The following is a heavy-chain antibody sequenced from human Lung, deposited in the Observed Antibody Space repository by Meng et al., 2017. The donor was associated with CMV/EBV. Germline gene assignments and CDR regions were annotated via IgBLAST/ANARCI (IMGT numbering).Heavy chain of an antibody. Sequence: GGSLRLSXAASGLTVRNNYLSSVRQAPGKGLDCVSVIYSDGYTYYADSVKGRFTISRDNSKDTLYLQMNSLRAEDTAAYYCAREGYCSSTTCSSYYSYGMDVWGQATTVTVSS. CDR3: AREGYCSSTTCSSYYSYGMDV. V-gene: IGHV3-53*01. CDR1: GLTVRNNY. CDR2: IYSDGYT. J-gene: IGHJ6*02. D-gene: IGHD2-2*01.